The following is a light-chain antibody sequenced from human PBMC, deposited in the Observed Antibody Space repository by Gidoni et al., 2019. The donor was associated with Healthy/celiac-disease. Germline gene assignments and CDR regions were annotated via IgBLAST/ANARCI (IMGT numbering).Light chain of an antibody. CDR1: QSVSSSY. Sequence: EIVLTQSPGTLTLSPGERATLSCRASQSVSSSYLAWYQQKPGQAPRLLIYCASSRATGIPDRFNGSGSGTDFTLTISRLEPEDFAVYYCQQYGSSPRTFGQGTKVEIK. V-gene: IGKV3-20*01. J-gene: IGKJ1*01. CDR3: QQYGSSPRT. CDR2: CAS.